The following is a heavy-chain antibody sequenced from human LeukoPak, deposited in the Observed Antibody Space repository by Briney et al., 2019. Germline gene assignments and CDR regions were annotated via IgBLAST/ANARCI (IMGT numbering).Heavy chain of an antibody. CDR2: ISGDGGST. Sequence: GGSLRLSCAASGFTFDDYAMHWVRQAPGKGLEWVSLISGDGGSTYYADSVKGHFTISRDNSKNTLFLQMNSLRAEDTAAYYCARQKGYCSRGSCYFDYWGQGTLVTVSS. D-gene: IGHD2-15*01. J-gene: IGHJ4*02. V-gene: IGHV3-43*02. CDR1: GFTFDDYA. CDR3: ARQKGYCSRGSCYFDY.